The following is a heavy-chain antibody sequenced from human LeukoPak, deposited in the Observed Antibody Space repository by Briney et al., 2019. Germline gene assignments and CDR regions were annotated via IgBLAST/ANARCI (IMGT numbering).Heavy chain of an antibody. CDR2: INPSGGST. Sequence: ASVKVSCKASGYTFTTYYMHWVRQAPGQGLEWMGIINPSGGSTTYAQNFQGRVTLTRDTSISTAYMELSRLRSDDTAVYYCARETSNYDFWSGFSRELWFDPWGQGTLVTVSS. D-gene: IGHD3-3*01. V-gene: IGHV1-46*01. CDR3: ARETSNYDFWSGFSRELWFDP. J-gene: IGHJ5*02. CDR1: GYTFTTYY.